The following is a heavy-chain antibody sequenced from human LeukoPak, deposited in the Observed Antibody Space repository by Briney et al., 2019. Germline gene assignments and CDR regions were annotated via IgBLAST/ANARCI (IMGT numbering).Heavy chain of an antibody. V-gene: IGHV1-2*06. Sequence: GASVKVSCKASGYTLTDYYMHWVPQAPGQGLEWMGRINPNSGGTNYAQKFQGRVTMTRDTSISTVYMELSRLRSDDTAVYYCAGVGYYESSGYYEYWGQGTLVTVSS. D-gene: IGHD3-22*01. J-gene: IGHJ4*02. CDR2: INPNSGGT. CDR1: GYTLTDYY. CDR3: AGVGYYESSGYYEY.